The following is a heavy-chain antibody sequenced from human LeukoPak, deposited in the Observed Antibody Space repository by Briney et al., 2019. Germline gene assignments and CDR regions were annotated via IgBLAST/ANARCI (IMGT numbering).Heavy chain of an antibody. D-gene: IGHD4-17*01. V-gene: IGHV1-69*13. CDR3: ARDSLRPYGDPY. J-gene: IGHJ4*02. CDR2: IIPIFGTA. CDR1: GYAFTSYG. Sequence: GASVKVSCKASGYAFTSYGIGWVRQAPGQGLEWMGGIIPIFGTANYAQKFQGRVTITADESTSTAYMELSSLRSEDTAVYYCARDSLRPYGDPYWGQGTLVTVSS.